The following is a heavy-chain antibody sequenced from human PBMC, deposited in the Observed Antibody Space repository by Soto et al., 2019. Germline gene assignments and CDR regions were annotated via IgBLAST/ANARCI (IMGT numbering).Heavy chain of an antibody. D-gene: IGHD3-16*02. Sequence: GGSLRLSCAAFGLTFVDYAMHWVRQAPGKGLEWVSGISWNSGSIGYADSVKGRFTISRDNAKNSLYLQMNSLRAEDTALYYCAKDSALGLHLGELSNWGQGTLVTVSS. CDR2: ISWNSGSI. V-gene: IGHV3-9*01. CDR1: GLTFVDYA. CDR3: AKDSALGLHLGELSN. J-gene: IGHJ4*02.